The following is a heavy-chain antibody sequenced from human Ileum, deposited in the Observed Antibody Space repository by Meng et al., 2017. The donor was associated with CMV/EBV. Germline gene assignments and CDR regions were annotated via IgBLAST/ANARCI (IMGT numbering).Heavy chain of an antibody. CDR1: GFTSTSFA. D-gene: IGHD3-22*01. J-gene: IGHJ4*01. Sequence: GGSLRPSCEASGFTSTSFATHWVRQAPGKGLEWVAVISYDGSNKYYADSVKGRLTISRDNSKNTLYLQMNSLRAEDTAVYDCATISGDYYDSSGYAEPEYYFDDWGQGTRVTVSS. CDR2: ISYDGSNK. CDR3: ATISGDYYDSSGYAEPEYYFDD. V-gene: IGHV3-30-3*01.